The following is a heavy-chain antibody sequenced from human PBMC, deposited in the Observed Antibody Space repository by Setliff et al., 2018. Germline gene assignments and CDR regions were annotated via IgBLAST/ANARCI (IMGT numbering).Heavy chain of an antibody. J-gene: IGHJ3*01. CDR3: AISTLSICSGGSCPNAFDV. CDR2: ISPHTGNT. D-gene: IGHD2-15*01. V-gene: IGHV1-18*01. CDR1: GYTFDDYG. Sequence: ASVKVSCKTSGYTFDDYGIAWVRQAPGQGLEWMGWISPHTGNTYYTPKLHGRVTLTTDTSARTAYMELRSLSSDDTAVYYCAISTLSICSGGSCPNAFDVWGQGTMVTVSS.